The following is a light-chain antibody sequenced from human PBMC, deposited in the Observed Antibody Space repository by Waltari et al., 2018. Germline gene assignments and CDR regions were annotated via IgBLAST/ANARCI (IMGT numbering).Light chain of an antibody. CDR2: DVT. CDR1: SSDVGGYNF. Sequence: QSALTQPASVSGSPGQSITISCPGTSSDVGGYNFISWHQQHPGQAPKLMIYDVTKRPSGVSDRFSGSKSGNSASLTISGLQAEDEADYYCSSYTSSNTVVFGGGTKLTVL. CDR3: SSYTSSNTVV. V-gene: IGLV2-14*03. J-gene: IGLJ2*01.